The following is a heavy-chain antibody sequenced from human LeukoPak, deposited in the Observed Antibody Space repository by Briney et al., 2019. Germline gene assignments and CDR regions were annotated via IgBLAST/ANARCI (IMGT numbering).Heavy chain of an antibody. CDR2: IFPGDSDT. J-gene: IGHJ4*02. V-gene: IGHV5-51*01. CDR3: ARLEAYGPNLFDY. Sequence: GESLKISCRGSGYTFTNNWIGWVRQMPGQGLEWVGIIFPGDSDTIYSPSFRGHVTTSADKSINTAYLHWPSLKASDTAIYYCARLEAYGPNLFDYWGQGTLVTVSS. CDR1: GYTFTNNW. D-gene: IGHD4-17*01.